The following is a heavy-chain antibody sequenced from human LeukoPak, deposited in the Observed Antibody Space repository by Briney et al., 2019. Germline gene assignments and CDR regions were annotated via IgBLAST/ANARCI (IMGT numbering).Heavy chain of an antibody. CDR2: IRTKNNGATA. CDR1: GFTFGEDA. J-gene: IGHJ4*02. D-gene: IGHD2-15*01. CDR3: ARLIAVVVAASSYSDS. V-gene: IGHV3-49*03. Sequence: GGSLRLSCTASGFTFGEDAMSWSRQAPGKGLEWVGFIRTKNNGATAEYAASVKGRFSISRDDSKSIAYLQMNSLKTEDTAVYFCARLIAVVVAASSYSDSWGQGTRVTVSS.